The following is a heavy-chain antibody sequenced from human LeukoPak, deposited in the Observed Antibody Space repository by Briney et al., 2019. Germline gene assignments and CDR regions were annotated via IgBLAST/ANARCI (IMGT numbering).Heavy chain of an antibody. D-gene: IGHD3-22*01. V-gene: IGHV3-23*01. J-gene: IGHJ4*02. Sequence: GGSLRISCEASGFTPSSHAMSWVRQAPGKGLEWVSGISGSGGSTYYADSVMGRFTISRDNSKNTLYLQMNSLRAEDTAVYYCARRSYYFDSSGHYSHFDYWGQGTLVTVSS. CDR2: ISGSGGST. CDR3: ARRSYYFDSSGHYSHFDY. CDR1: GFTPSSHA.